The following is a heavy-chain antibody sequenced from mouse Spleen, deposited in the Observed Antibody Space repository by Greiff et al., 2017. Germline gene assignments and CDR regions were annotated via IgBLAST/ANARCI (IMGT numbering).Heavy chain of an antibody. J-gene: IGHJ1*03. D-gene: IGHD4-1*01. CDR3: ARRWDGWYFDV. CDR1: GYTFTSYW. Sequence: QVQLQQPGAELVRPGSSVKLSCKASGYTFTSYWMHWVKQRPIQGLEWIGNIDPSDSETHYNQKFKDKATLTVDKSSSTAYMQLSSLTSEDSAVYYCARRWDGWYFDVWGTGTTVTVSS. CDR2: IDPSDSET. V-gene: IGHV1-52*01.